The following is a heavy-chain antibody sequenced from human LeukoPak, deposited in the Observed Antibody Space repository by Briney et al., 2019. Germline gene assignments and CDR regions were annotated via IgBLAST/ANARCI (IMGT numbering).Heavy chain of an antibody. D-gene: IGHD2-21*02. Sequence: GGPLRLSCAASGFTFSSYAMSWVRQAPGKGLEWVSAISGSGGSTYYADSVKGRFTISRDNSKNTLYLQMNSLRAEDTAVYYCAKDRGGYCGGDCHFDYWGQGTLVTVSS. CDR1: GFTFSSYA. V-gene: IGHV3-23*01. CDR3: AKDRGGYCGGDCHFDY. CDR2: ISGSGGST. J-gene: IGHJ4*02.